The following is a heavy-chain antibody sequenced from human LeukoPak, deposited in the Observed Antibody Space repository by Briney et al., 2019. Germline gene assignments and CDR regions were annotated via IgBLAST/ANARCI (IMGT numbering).Heavy chain of an antibody. J-gene: IGHJ4*02. Sequence: GGSLRLSCAASGFTFSSYSMNWVRQAPGKGLEWVSYISSTSITIYYADSVKGRFTISRDNAKNSLYLQMNSLRAEDTAVYYCARVKARSFDYWGQGTLVTVSS. V-gene: IGHV3-48*04. CDR2: ISSTSITI. CDR1: GFTFSSYS. CDR3: ARVKARSFDY.